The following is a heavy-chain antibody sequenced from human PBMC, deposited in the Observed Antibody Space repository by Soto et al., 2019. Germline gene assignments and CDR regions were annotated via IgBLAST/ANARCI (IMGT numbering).Heavy chain of an antibody. Sequence: PGESLKISCKGSGYSFTSYWIGWVRQMPVKGLEWMGIIYPGDSDTRYSPSFQGQVTISADKSISTAYLQWSSLKASDTAMYYCARPRDLGYCSGGSCYSGSVDYWGQGTLVTVSS. CDR3: ARPRDLGYCSGGSCYSGSVDY. D-gene: IGHD2-15*01. CDR1: GYSFTSYW. V-gene: IGHV5-51*01. CDR2: IYPGDSDT. J-gene: IGHJ4*02.